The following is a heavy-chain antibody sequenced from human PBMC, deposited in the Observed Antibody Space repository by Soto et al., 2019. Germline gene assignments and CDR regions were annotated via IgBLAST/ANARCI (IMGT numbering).Heavy chain of an antibody. Sequence: EVQLVESGGGLVQPGGSLRLSCAASGFTFSSYEMNWVRQAPGKGREWVSYISSSGSTIYYADSVKGRFTISRDNAKNSLYLQMNSLRAEDTAVYYCARGVVDIVATGSNSFDYWGQGTLVTVSS. CDR2: ISSSGSTI. J-gene: IGHJ4*02. V-gene: IGHV3-48*03. D-gene: IGHD5-12*01. CDR1: GFTFSSYE. CDR3: ARGVVDIVATGSNSFDY.